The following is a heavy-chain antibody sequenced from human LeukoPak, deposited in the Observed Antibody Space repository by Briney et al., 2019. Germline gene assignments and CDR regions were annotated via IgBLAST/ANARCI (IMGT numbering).Heavy chain of an antibody. J-gene: IGHJ4*02. Sequence: ASVKVSCKASGYTFTSYDINWVRQATGQGLEWMGWMNPNSGNTGYAQKFQGRVTMTRNTSISTAYMELSSLRSEDTAVYYCARARIDSSGYYSNFDYWGQGTLVTVSS. CDR1: GYTFTSYD. D-gene: IGHD3-22*01. CDR3: ARARIDSSGYYSNFDY. CDR2: MNPNSGNT. V-gene: IGHV1-8*01.